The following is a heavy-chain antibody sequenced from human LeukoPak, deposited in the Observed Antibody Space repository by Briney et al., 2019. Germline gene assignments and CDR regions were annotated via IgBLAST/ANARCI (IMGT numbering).Heavy chain of an antibody. D-gene: IGHD6-19*01. CDR1: GYSIISGYH. V-gene: IGHV4-38-2*02. Sequence: PSEALSLTCSVSGYSIISGYHWAWMRQAPGKGLEWIGNIYRDGSTYYNPSLKSRITMSVDTSKNQFSLEVNSVTAADTAVYYCATDEGWPTEYFQHWGQGTLVTVSS. CDR2: IYRDGST. CDR3: ATDEGWPTEYFQH. J-gene: IGHJ1*01.